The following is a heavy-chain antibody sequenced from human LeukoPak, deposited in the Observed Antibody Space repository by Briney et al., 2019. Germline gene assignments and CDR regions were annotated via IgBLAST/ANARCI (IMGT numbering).Heavy chain of an antibody. Sequence: GGSLRLSCAASGFTFSDYTMNWVRQAPGKGLEWVGRIYSKTDSGTTHYAAPGKGRFTISRDDAKNTLYLQMNTLKTEATAVYYCTTYSRGHGDYWGQGTLVTVSP. CDR3: TTYSRGHGDY. D-gene: IGHD5-12*01. J-gene: IGHJ4*02. CDR1: GFTFSDYT. V-gene: IGHV3-15*01. CDR2: IYSKTDSGTT.